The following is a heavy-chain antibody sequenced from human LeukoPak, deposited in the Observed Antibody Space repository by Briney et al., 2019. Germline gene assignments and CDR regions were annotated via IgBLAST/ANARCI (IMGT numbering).Heavy chain of an antibody. V-gene: IGHV4-59*08. CDR2: IYHTGST. J-gene: IGHJ4*02. CDR3: ASTYYYDSSGCFDY. D-gene: IGHD3-22*01. Sequence: SETLSLTCTISGGSVSDYYWSWIRQSPGKGLEWIGYIYHTGSTSYSPSLKSRVTISADTSKNQFSLKLSSVTAADTAVYYCASTYYYDSSGCFDYWGQGTLVTVSS. CDR1: GGSVSDYY.